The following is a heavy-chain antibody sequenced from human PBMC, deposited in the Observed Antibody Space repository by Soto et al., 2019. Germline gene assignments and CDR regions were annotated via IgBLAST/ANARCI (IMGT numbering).Heavy chain of an antibody. J-gene: IGHJ4*02. Sequence: SVKVSCKASGGIFSTYAISWLRQAPGQGLEWMGGIIPLFGTPNYAQRFQGRVAITADESTGTAYMEPSRLRSEDTAVYYCARDRDDYGSGNYYNRIDFWGQGTLVTVSS. CDR2: IIPLFGTP. CDR3: ARDRDDYGSGNYYNRIDF. CDR1: GGIFSTYA. D-gene: IGHD3-10*01. V-gene: IGHV1-69*13.